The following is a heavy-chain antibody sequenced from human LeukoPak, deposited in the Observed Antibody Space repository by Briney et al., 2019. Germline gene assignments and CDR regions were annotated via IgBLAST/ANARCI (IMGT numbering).Heavy chain of an antibody. CDR2: IRYDGRNK. V-gene: IGHV3-30*02. CDR3: AKEIWPTVTTPGHTHFDY. D-gene: IGHD4-17*01. J-gene: IGHJ4*02. Sequence: PGGSLRLSCAASGFTFSTYGMHWVRQAPGKGLEWVAFIRYDGRNKYYADSEKGRFTISRDNSKNTLCLQMNSLRAEDTAVYYCAKEIWPTVTTPGHTHFDYWGQGTLVTVSS. CDR1: GFTFSTYG.